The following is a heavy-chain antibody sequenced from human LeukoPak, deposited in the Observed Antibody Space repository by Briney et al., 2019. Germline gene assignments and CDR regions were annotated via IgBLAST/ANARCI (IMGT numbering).Heavy chain of an antibody. D-gene: IGHD5-24*01. CDR1: GGSISSGDYY. J-gene: IGHJ4*02. CDR2: IYYSGST. Sequence: SETLSLTCTVSGGSISSGDYYWSWIRQPPGKGLEWIGYIYYSGSTYYNPSLKSRVTISVDTSKNQFSLKLSSVTAADTAVYYCARVVERATMPDYWGQGTLVTVSS. CDR3: ARVVERATMPDY. V-gene: IGHV4-30-4*01.